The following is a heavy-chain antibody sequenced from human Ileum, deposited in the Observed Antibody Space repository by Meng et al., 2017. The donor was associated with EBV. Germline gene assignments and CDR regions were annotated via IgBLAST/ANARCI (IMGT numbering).Heavy chain of an antibody. CDR1: ASFISRVRHS. CDR3: ARAHPVVYFFDY. Sequence: SGSGQVTPSQNQSPYWAVSASFISRVRHSWSWIRQPPGKGLEWIGDIQHSGSTYYNPSLKSRITISVYRSRNQFSLKLSSVTAADTAVYYCARAHPVVYFFDYWGQGTLVTVSS. CDR2: IQHSGST. J-gene: IGHJ4*02. V-gene: IGHV4-30-2*01. D-gene: IGHD4-23*01.